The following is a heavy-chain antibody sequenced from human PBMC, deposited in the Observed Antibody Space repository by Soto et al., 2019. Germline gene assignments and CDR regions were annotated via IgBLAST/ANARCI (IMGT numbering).Heavy chain of an antibody. CDR2: IYWNDDK. V-gene: IGHV2-5*01. J-gene: IGHJ5*02. CDR1: GVSLTTGGVG. CDR3: AHRGYGDYPRDNWFDP. D-gene: IGHD4-17*01. Sequence: QITLKESGPTLVKPTQTLTLTCTLSGVSLTTGGVGVGWIRQPPGKALEWLALIYWNDDKRYNPSLKTRLTITKDPSKNQVVLTMTNMDPVDTATYYCAHRGYGDYPRDNWFDPWGQGTLVTVSS.